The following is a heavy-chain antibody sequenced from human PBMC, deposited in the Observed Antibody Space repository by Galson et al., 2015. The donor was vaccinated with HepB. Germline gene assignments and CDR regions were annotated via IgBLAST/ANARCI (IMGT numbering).Heavy chain of an antibody. J-gene: IGHJ6*02. CDR1: GFTFSSYA. CDR3: VKGRDYYYYYGMDV. Sequence: SLRLSCAAPGFTFSSYAIHWVRQAPGKGLEYVSAISNNGGSTYYTDSVKGRFTISRDNSKNTLYLQMSSLRAEDTAVYYCVKGRDYYYYYGMDVWGQGTTVTVSS. V-gene: IGHV3-64D*06. CDR2: ISNNGGST.